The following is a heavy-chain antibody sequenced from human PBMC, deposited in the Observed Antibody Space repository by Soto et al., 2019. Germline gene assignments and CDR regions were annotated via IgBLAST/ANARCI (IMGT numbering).Heavy chain of an antibody. D-gene: IGHD6-19*01. Sequence: SGPTLVNPTQTLTLTCTFSGFSLSTSGVGVGWIRQPPGNALEWLALIYWDYDKRYSPSLKSRLTITKDTSKNQVVLTMTNMDPVDTATYYCAHRGGAVAGLDYWGQGTLVTVSS. CDR3: AHRGGAVAGLDY. J-gene: IGHJ4*02. CDR1: GFSLSTSGVG. CDR2: IYWDYDK. V-gene: IGHV2-5*02.